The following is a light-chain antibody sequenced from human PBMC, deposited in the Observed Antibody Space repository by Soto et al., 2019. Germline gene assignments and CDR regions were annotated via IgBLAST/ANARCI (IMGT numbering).Light chain of an antibody. V-gene: IGKV3-20*01. CDR2: GAS. Sequence: EIVLTQSPGSLSLSPGERATLSCRASQSVSSTFFAWYQQRPGQAPRLLMYGASSRATGIPEMFSGSGSGTDFTLTISRLEPEDFGVYYCQQFESSVTFGQGTKVEIE. J-gene: IGKJ1*01. CDR3: QQFESSVT. CDR1: QSVSSTF.